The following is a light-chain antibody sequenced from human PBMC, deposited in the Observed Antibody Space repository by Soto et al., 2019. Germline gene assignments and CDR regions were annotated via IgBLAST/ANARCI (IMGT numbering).Light chain of an antibody. CDR3: AAWDDSLNGPV. CDR1: SPNIGSNT. CDR2: NNN. Sequence: QSVLTQTPSASGTPGQRVTISCSGSSPNIGSNTVNWYQQLPGTAPKLLIYNNNQRPSGVPDRFSGSKSDISSSLAISGLQSEDEADYYCAAWDDSLNGPVFGGGTKLTVL. J-gene: IGLJ2*01. V-gene: IGLV1-44*01.